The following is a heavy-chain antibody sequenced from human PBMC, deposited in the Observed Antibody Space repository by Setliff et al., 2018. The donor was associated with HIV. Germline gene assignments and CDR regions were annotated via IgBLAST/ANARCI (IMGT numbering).Heavy chain of an antibody. D-gene: IGHD3-22*01. CDR3: ATITFYYDSSGSQNKKSYFFDY. CDR2: FDPEDGEK. V-gene: IGHV1-24*01. CDR1: GYTLAEIS. Sequence: SVKVSCKVSGYTLAEISMHWVRQAPGKGLEWMGGFDPEDGEKVYAQRFQGTVTMTEDTSTDTAYMELTSLTSEDTAVYYCATITFYYDSSGSQNKKSYFFDYWGQGTLVTVSS. J-gene: IGHJ4*02.